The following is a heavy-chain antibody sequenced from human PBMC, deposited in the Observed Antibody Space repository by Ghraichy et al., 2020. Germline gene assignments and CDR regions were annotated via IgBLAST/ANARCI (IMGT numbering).Heavy chain of an antibody. J-gene: IGHJ6*02. CDR3: ARGAPSGGHYDILTGPLRYYYYGMDV. CDR2: IYYSGST. CDR1: GGSISSYY. Sequence: SETLSLTCTVSGGSISSYYWSWIRQPPGKGLEWIGYIYYSGSTNYNPSLKSRVTISVDTSKNQFSLKLSSVTAADTAVYYCARGAPSGGHYDILTGPLRYYYYGMDVWGQGNPVTVSS. D-gene: IGHD3-9*01. V-gene: IGHV4-59*01.